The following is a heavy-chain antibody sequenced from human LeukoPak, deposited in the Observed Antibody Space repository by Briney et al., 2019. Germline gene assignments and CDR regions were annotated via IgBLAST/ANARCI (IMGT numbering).Heavy chain of an antibody. CDR1: GFTFSSYG. J-gene: IGHJ4*02. D-gene: IGHD3-22*01. V-gene: IGHV3-23*01. CDR2: ISGSGGST. Sequence: GGSLRLSCAASGFTFSSYGMSWVRQAPGKGLEWVSAISGSGGSTYYADSVKGRFTISRDNAKNSLYLQMNSLRAEDTAVYYCAHYDSSGFFDYWGQGTLVTVSS. CDR3: AHYDSSGFFDY.